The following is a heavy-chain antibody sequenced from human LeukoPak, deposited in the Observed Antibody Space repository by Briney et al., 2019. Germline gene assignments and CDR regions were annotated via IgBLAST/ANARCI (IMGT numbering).Heavy chain of an antibody. CDR2: IYYSGST. V-gene: IGHV4-59*01. J-gene: IGHJ4*02. Sequence: SETLSLTCAVYGGSFSGYYWSWIRQPPGKGLEWIGYIYYSGSTNYNPSLKSRVTISVDTSKNQFSLKLSSVTAADTAVYYCARVYSSSWYEGGYFDYWGQGTLVTVSS. D-gene: IGHD6-13*01. CDR3: ARVYSSSWYEGGYFDY. CDR1: GGSFSGYY.